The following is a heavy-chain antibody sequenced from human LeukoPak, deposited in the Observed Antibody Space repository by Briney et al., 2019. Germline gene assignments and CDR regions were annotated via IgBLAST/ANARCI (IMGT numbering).Heavy chain of an antibody. D-gene: IGHD1-26*01. CDR1: GGTFSSYA. J-gene: IGHJ4*02. V-gene: IGHV1-69*01. CDR3: ARDLYSGSYNPFNY. CDR2: IIPIFGTA. Sequence: SVKVSCKASGGTFSSYAINWVRQAPGQGLEWMGGIIPIFGTANYAQKFQGRVTITADESTSTAYMELSSLRSEDTAVYYCARDLYSGSYNPFNYWGQGTLVTVSS.